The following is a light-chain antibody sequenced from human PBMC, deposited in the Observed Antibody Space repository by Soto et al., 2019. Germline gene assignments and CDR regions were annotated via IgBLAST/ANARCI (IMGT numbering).Light chain of an antibody. Sequence: DIQMTQSPSPLSASVGDRVTITCRASQSIGSWLAWYQQKPGKAPKLMIYKASTLESGVPSNFSGSGSGTEFTLTISSLQPEDVATYYCQQYNSYPWTFGQGTKV. CDR3: QQYNSYPWT. V-gene: IGKV1-5*03. J-gene: IGKJ1*01. CDR1: QSIGSW. CDR2: KAS.